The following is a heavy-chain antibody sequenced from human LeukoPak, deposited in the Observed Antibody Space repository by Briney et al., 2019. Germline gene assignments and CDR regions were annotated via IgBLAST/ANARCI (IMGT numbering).Heavy chain of an antibody. V-gene: IGHV4-61*01. D-gene: IGHD6-6*01. CDR1: GVSVSSGSYY. Sequence: SETLCLACTVSGVSVSSGSYYWSWIRQPRGKGLEWIGYIYCSGSTNYNPSLKSRVTMSVDTSKNQFSLKLSSVTAADTTVYYCARDHIVRQLATGYYYYYYMDVWGKGTTVTVSS. CDR2: IYCSGST. CDR3: ARDHIVRQLATGYYYYYYMDV. J-gene: IGHJ6*03.